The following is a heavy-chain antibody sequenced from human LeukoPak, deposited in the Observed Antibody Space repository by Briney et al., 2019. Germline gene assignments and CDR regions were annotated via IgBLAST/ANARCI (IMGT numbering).Heavy chain of an antibody. V-gene: IGHV3-30*18. CDR1: GFTFSSYG. Sequence: GGSLRLSCAASGFTFSSYGMHWVRQAPGKGLEWVAAISYDGSRKYYADSVKGRVTTSRDFSKNTLFLQVNSLRAEDTAVYYCAKDQSTGFCSSASCCGYYGMDVWGQGTTVTVSS. D-gene: IGHD2-2*01. CDR3: AKDQSTGFCSSASCCGYYGMDV. CDR2: ISYDGSRK. J-gene: IGHJ6*02.